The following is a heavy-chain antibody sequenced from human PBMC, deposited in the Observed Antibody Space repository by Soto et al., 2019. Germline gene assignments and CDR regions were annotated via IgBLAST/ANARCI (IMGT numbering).Heavy chain of an antibody. J-gene: IGHJ4*02. CDR3: ASGGQDLLSGPFHX. CDR2: IYNSGST. V-gene: IGHV4-4*07. D-gene: IGHD3-3*01. CDR1: GGSISNYF. Sequence: SDTLSLTCTVSGGSISNYFCNWIRQPAGKGLEWILRIYNSGSTNYNPSLKSLITMSEETSRKQFSLKWNSVTAAETAVYYCASGGQDLLSGPFHXWGQVALVTVSX.